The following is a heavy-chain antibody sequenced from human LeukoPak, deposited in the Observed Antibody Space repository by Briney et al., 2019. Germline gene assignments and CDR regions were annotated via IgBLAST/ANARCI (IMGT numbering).Heavy chain of an antibody. V-gene: IGHV1-69*04. CDR1: GGTFSSYA. CDR2: IIPILGIA. Sequence: SVKVSCKASGGTFSSYAISWVRQAPGQGLEWMGRIIPILGIANYAQKFQGRVTITADKSTSTAYMELSSLRSEDTAVYYCAREEAYCSRPSCHLDYWGQGTLVTVSS. D-gene: IGHD2-2*01. J-gene: IGHJ4*02. CDR3: AREEAYCSRPSCHLDY.